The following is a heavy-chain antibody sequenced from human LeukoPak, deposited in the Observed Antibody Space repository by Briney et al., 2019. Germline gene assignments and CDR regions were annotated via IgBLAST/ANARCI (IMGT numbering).Heavy chain of an antibody. D-gene: IGHD3-22*01. V-gene: IGHV3-21*01. Sequence: GGSLRLSCAASGFTFSSYSMNWVRQAPGKGLEWVSSISSSSYIYYADSVKGRFTISRDNAKNSLYLQMNSLRAEDTAVYYCARVNYYDSSGYPLYYFDYWGQGTLVTVSS. J-gene: IGHJ4*02. CDR2: ISSSSYI. CDR1: GFTFSSYS. CDR3: ARVNYYDSSGYPLYYFDY.